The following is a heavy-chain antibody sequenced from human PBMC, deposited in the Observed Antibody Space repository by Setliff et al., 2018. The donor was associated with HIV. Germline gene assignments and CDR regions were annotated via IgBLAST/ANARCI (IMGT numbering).Heavy chain of an antibody. D-gene: IGHD1-26*01. J-gene: IGHJ4*01. CDR2: INVGKGDT. V-gene: IGHV1-3*01. CDR3: ARGALLAVFDFDH. CDR1: GYTFTTYS. Sequence: SVKVSCKASGYTFTTYSLHWVRQAPGQSLEWVGWINVGKGDTKYSQDLQGRITITRDTTANTAYMELSSLRSDDTAVYFCARGALLAVFDFDHWGRGTQVTVSS.